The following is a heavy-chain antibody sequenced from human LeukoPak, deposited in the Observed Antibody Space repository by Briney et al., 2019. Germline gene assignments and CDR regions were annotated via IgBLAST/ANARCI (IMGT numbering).Heavy chain of an antibody. V-gene: IGHV4-30-2*01. Sequence: PSETLSLTCAVSGGSISSDGYSWSWLRQPPGKGREWIGYIYHSGSTYYNPSLKSRVTISVDRSKNQFSLKLSSVTAADTAVYYCARGSLTGYCSGGSCYSVHNWFDPWGQGTLVTVSS. D-gene: IGHD2-15*01. J-gene: IGHJ5*02. CDR3: ARGSLTGYCSGGSCYSVHNWFDP. CDR1: GGSISSDGYS. CDR2: IYHSGST.